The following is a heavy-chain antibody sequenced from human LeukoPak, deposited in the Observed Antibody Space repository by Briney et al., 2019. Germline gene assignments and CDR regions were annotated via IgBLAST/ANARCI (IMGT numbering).Heavy chain of an antibody. CDR1: XRTFSTYA. CDR3: ARDLYCNRTSCSV. J-gene: IGHJ4*02. CDR2: IIPMVGTA. V-gene: IGHV1-69*01. Sequence: CKASXRTFSTYAISWVRQAPGQGLEWVGVIIPMVGTATYAQRFQGRVTITADESTSTAYMELSSLRSEDTAVYYCARDLYCNRTSCSVWGQGTLVIVSS. D-gene: IGHD2-2*01.